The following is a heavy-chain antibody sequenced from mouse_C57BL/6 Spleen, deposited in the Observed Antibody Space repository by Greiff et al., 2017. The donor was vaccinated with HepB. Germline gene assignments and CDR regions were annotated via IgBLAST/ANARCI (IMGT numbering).Heavy chain of an antibody. D-gene: IGHD1-1*01. CDR3: ARLGSSCGYCDV. J-gene: IGHJ1*03. Sequence: VQLQQSGAELVMPGASVKLSCKASGYTFTSYWMHWVKQRPGQGLEWIGEIDPSDSYTNYNQTFKGKCTLTVDKSSSTAYMQLSSLTSEDAAVYYGARLGSSCGYCDVWGTGTTVTVSS. V-gene: IGHV1-69*01. CDR2: IDPSDSYT. CDR1: GYTFTSYW.